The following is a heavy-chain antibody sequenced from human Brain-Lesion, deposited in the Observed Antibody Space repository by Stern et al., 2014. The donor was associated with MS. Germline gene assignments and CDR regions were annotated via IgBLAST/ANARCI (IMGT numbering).Heavy chain of an antibody. V-gene: IGHV4-59*01. J-gene: IGHJ4*02. Sequence: QVQLQESGPGLVKPSETLSLTCTVSYDSISSYYWTWLRQPPGKGLEWIGYINYRRNPNSNPALKSRVTISVDNSKNQFSLHLTSVTAADTAVYYGARAFSDSHDSTPGYWGQGPLVTVSS. CDR3: ARAFSDSHDSTPGY. CDR2: INYRRNP. D-gene: IGHD3-22*01. CDR1: YDSISSYY.